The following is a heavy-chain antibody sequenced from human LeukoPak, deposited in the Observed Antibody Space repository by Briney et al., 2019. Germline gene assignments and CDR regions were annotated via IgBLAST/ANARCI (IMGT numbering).Heavy chain of an antibody. V-gene: IGHV4-34*01. Sequence: SQTLSLTCTVSGDSLSRGGYYWSWIRQPPGKGLEWIGEINHSGSTNYNPSLKSRVTISVDTSKNQFSLKLSSVTAADTAVYYCARLGGLAAAEDYYYYGMDVWGQGTTVTVSS. CDR1: GDSLSRGGYY. D-gene: IGHD6-13*01. CDR2: INHSGST. CDR3: ARLGGLAAAEDYYYYGMDV. J-gene: IGHJ6*02.